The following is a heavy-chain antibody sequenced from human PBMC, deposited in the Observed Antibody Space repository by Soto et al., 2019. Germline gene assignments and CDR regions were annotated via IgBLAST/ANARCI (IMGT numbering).Heavy chain of an antibody. CDR2: ISGYNGNT. Sequence: QVQLVQSGAEVKKPGASVKVSCKASGYTFSNYGISWVRQGPGQGLEWMGWISGYNGNTHYEEKVQDRIKMTTDTHASTTYLELRSLRSDDPAVYFCARDPGFGFGYSYAFAMDVWGQGTTVTVSS. CDR3: ARDPGFGFGYSYAFAMDV. V-gene: IGHV1-18*01. CDR1: GYTFSNYG. D-gene: IGHD5-18*01. J-gene: IGHJ6*02.